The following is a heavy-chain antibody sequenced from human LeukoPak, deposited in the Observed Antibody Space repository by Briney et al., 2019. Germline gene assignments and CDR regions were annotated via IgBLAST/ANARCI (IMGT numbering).Heavy chain of an antibody. V-gene: IGHV3-20*04. D-gene: IGHD4-17*01. CDR1: GFTFDDYG. CDR3: ARLGDYAPSYYYYMDV. J-gene: IGHJ6*03. Sequence: GGSLRLSCAASGFTFDDYGMSWVRQAPGKGLEWVSGIIWNGGSTGYADSVKGRFTISRDNAKNSLYLQMNSLRAEDTALYYCARLGDYAPSYYYYMDVWGKGTTVTVSS. CDR2: IIWNGGST.